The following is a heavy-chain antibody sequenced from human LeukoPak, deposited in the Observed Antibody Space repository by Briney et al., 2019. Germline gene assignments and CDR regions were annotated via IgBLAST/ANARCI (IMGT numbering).Heavy chain of an antibody. J-gene: IGHJ4*02. Sequence: ASANVSCTASGYTFTGYYMHWVRQAPGQGLEWMGWINPNSGGTNYAQKFQGRVTMTRDTSISTAYMELSRLRSDDTAVYYCARVSVYGRAAQYYFDYWGQGTLVTVSS. V-gene: IGHV1-2*02. CDR2: INPNSGGT. CDR3: ARVSVYGRAAQYYFDY. CDR1: GYTFTGYY. D-gene: IGHD5/OR15-5a*01.